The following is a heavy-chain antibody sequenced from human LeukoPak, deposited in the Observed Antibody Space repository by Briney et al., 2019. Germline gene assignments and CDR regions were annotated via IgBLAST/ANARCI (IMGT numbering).Heavy chain of an antibody. Sequence: SETLSLTCAVYGGSFSGYYWSWIRQPPGKGLEWIGEINHSGSTNYNPSLKSRVTISVDTSKNQFSLKLSSVTAADTAVYYCASIAAADTSYYYMDVWRKGTTVTVSS. J-gene: IGHJ6*03. V-gene: IGHV4-34*01. CDR1: GGSFSGYY. CDR2: INHSGST. CDR3: ASIAAADTSYYYMDV. D-gene: IGHD6-13*01.